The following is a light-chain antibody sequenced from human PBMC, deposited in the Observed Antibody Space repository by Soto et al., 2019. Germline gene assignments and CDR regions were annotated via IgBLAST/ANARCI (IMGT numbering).Light chain of an antibody. CDR2: DAS. CDR3: QQYNKWPPWT. Sequence: DIVVSQSPSPLTMSPGEGATLSCRASQSIDGNLAWYQQKPGQAPRLLIYDASTRATGIPARFSGNGSGTEFTLTISSRQSEDFAVYYCQQYNKWPPWTFGQGTKVDI. J-gene: IGKJ1*01. V-gene: IGKV3-15*01. CDR1: QSIDGN.